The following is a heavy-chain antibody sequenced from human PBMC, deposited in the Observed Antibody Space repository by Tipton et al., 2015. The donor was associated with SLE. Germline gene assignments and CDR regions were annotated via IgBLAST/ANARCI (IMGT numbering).Heavy chain of an antibody. CDR1: GFTFSSYR. CDR2: ISSSCSYI. Sequence: SLRLSCAASGFTFSSYRMNWVRQAPGKGLGWVSFISSSCSYIYYADAVKGRFTISSDNAKNSLYPQMNSLRADDTAVYYCARAIGTMVQDAFEVWSQGTKVTVSS. CDR3: ARAIGTMVQDAFEV. J-gene: IGHJ3*01. V-gene: IGHV3-21*03. D-gene: IGHD1-14*01.